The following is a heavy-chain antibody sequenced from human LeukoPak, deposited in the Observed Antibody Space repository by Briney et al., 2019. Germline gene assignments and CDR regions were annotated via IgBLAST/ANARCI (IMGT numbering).Heavy chain of an antibody. CDR2: INHSGST. V-gene: IGHV4-34*01. CDR3: ARGPFRLQWELLMNYYYYGMDV. CDR1: GGSFSGYY. D-gene: IGHD1-26*01. J-gene: IGHJ6*02. Sequence: SETPSLTCAVYGGSFSGYYWSWIRQPPGKGLEWIGEINHSGSTNYNPSLKSRVTISVDTSKNQFSLKLSSVTAADTAVYYCARGPFRLQWELLMNYYYYGMDVWGQGTTVTVSS.